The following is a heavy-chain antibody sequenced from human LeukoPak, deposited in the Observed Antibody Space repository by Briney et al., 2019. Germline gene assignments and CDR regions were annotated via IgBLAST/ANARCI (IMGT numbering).Heavy chain of an antibody. CDR3: ARGYCSSTSCYMDV. CDR2: INAGNGNT. Sequence: GASVKVSCKASGYIFTSYAMRWVRQAPGQRLEWMGWINAGNGNTKYSQKFQGRVTITRDTSASTVYTELSSLRSEDTAVYYCARGYCSSTSCYMDVWGQGTTVT. D-gene: IGHD2-2*01. CDR1: GYIFTSYA. J-gene: IGHJ6*02. V-gene: IGHV1-3*01.